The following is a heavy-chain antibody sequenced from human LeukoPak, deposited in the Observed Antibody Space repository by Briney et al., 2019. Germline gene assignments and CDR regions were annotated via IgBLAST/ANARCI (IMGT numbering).Heavy chain of an antibody. V-gene: IGHV3-23*01. CDR3: AKDALARAATKSRAFDY. J-gene: IGHJ4*02. CDR1: GFTFSSYA. Sequence: PGGSLRLSCAASGFTFSSYAMSWVRQAPGKGLEWVSAISGSGGSTYYADSVKGRFTISRDNSKNTLYLQMNSLRAEDTAVYYCAKDALARAATKSRAFDYWGQGTLVTVSS. CDR2: ISGSGGST. D-gene: IGHD2-15*01.